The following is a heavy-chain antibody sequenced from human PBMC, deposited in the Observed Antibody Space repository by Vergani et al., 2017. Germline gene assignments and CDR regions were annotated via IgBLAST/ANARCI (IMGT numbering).Heavy chain of an antibody. Sequence: EVQLLESGGGLVQPGGSLRLSCAASGFTFSSYAMSWVRQAPGKGLEWVSAISGSGGSTYYADSVKGRFTISRDNAKNSLYLQMNSLRAEDTAVYYCARDHGGNSHYDYWGQGTLVTVSS. CDR3: ARDHGGNSHYDY. J-gene: IGHJ4*02. CDR2: ISGSGGST. CDR1: GFTFSSYA. D-gene: IGHD4-23*01. V-gene: IGHV3-23*01.